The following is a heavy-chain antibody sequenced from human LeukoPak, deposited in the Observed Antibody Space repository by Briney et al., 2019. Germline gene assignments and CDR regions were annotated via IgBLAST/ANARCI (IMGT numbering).Heavy chain of an antibody. CDR3: AGSGSPGDY. D-gene: IGHD3-10*01. J-gene: IGHJ4*02. Sequence: GGSLRLSCVGSGFNFSDYYMSWIRQAPGKGLEWISYISPNDVNRYHVDAVKGRFTVSRDNAKNSLFLQMKSLRVEDTAVYYCAGSGSPGDYWGQGTLVTVSS. V-gene: IGHV3-11*01. CDR1: GFNFSDYY. CDR2: ISPNDVNR.